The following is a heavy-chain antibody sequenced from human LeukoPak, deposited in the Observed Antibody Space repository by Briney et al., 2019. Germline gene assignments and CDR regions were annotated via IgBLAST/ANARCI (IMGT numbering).Heavy chain of an antibody. Sequence: ASVKVSCKASGYTFISYGISWVRQAPGQGLEWMGWISAYNGNTNYAQKLQGRVTMTTDTSTSTAYMELRSLRSDDTAVYYCARALRGLYDIHAYYFDYWGQGTLVTVSS. CDR3: ARALRGLYDIHAYYFDY. J-gene: IGHJ4*02. V-gene: IGHV1-18*01. D-gene: IGHD3-9*01. CDR1: GYTFISYG. CDR2: ISAYNGNT.